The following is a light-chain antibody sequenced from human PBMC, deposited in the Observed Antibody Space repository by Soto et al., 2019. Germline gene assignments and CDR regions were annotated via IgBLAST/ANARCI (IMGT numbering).Light chain of an antibody. CDR2: GAS. CDR3: PKYDTVPWT. V-gene: IGKV1-27*01. J-gene: IGKJ1*01. Sequence: DIQMTQSPSSLSASVGDRVTITCRASQGIGNYLVWYQQKPGKVPKLLIYGASILHSVVPSRFSRSGSGTSISLTISSLQTDDAATWYWPKYDTVPWTFGQGTTVEI. CDR1: QGIGNY.